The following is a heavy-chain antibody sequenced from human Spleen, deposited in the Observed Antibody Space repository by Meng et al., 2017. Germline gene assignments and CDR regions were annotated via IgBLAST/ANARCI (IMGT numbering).Heavy chain of an antibody. D-gene: IGHD3-22*01. J-gene: IGHJ4*02. CDR2: IYYSGST. V-gene: IGHV4-61*01. Sequence: QGQLQGSGPGLVRPSETLSLTCTVSGGSVSSGSYYWSWIWQPPGKGLEWIGYIYYSGSTNYNPSLKSRVTISVDTSKNQFSLKLSSVTAADTAVYYCARDDSSGYYSYWGQGTLVTVSS. CDR1: GGSVSSGSYY. CDR3: ARDDSSGYYSY.